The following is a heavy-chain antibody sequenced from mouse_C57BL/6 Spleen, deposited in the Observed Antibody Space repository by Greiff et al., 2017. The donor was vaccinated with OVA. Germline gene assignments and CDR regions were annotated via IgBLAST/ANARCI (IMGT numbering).Heavy chain of an antibody. CDR2: IYPSDSET. CDR1: GYTFTSYW. V-gene: IGHV1-61*01. CDR3: ASLSYYYGSSPYYFDY. Sequence: QVQLKQPGAELVRPGSSVKLSCKASGYTFTSYWMDWVKQRPGQGLEWIGNIYPSDSETHYNQKFKDKATLTVDKSSSTAYMQLSSLTSEDSAVYYCASLSYYYGSSPYYFDYWGQGTTLTVSS. D-gene: IGHD1-1*01. J-gene: IGHJ2*01.